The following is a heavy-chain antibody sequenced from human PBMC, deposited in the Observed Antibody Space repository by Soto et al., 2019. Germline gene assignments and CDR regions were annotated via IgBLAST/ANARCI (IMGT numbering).Heavy chain of an antibody. CDR2: INHSGST. V-gene: IGHV4-34*01. CDR3: ARGVRTYYDFWSGYYTDVYYYGMDV. CDR1: GGSFSGYY. J-gene: IGHJ6*02. Sequence: PSETLSLTCAVYGGSFSGYYWSWIRQPPGKGLEWIGEINHSGSTNYNPSLKSRVTISVDTSKNQFSLKLSSVTAADTAVYYCARGVRTYYDFWSGYYTDVYYYGMDVWGQGTTVTVSS. D-gene: IGHD3-3*01.